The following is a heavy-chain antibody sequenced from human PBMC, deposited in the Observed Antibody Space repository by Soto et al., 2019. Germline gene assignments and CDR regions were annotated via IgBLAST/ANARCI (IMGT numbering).Heavy chain of an antibody. D-gene: IGHD6-13*01. CDR3: ARGHSSSWYANLGVCGY. Sequence: SETLSLTCAVYGGSFSGYYWSWIRQPPGKGLEWIGEINHSGSTNYNPSLKSRVTISVDTSKNQFSLKLSSVTAADTAVYYCARGHSSSWYANLGVCGYSAQGTLVPVSS. J-gene: IGHJ4*02. V-gene: IGHV4-34*01. CDR1: GGSFSGYY. CDR2: INHSGST.